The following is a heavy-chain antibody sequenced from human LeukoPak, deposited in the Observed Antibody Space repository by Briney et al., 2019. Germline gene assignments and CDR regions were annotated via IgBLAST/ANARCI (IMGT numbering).Heavy chain of an antibody. CDR2: IRYDGSNK. Sequence: PGGSLRLSCAASGFTFSSCGMHWVRQAPGKGLEWVAFIRYDGSNKYYADSVRGRFTISRDNSKNTLYLQMNSLRAEDTAVYYCAPEPVYYDILTGYYKGFDYWGQGTLVTVSS. D-gene: IGHD3-9*01. CDR1: GFTFSSCG. CDR3: APEPVYYDILTGYYKGFDY. V-gene: IGHV3-30*02. J-gene: IGHJ4*02.